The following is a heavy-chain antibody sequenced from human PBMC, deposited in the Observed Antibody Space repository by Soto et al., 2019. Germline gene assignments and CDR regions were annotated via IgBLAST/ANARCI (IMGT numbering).Heavy chain of an antibody. CDR2: SYYSGNT. J-gene: IGHJ4*01. CDR1: GGSVSSGNYF. Sequence: PSETLSLTCTVSGGSVSSGNYFWSWIRQSPGKGLEWIGYSYYSGNTNYNPSLKSRVTISVDTTKNQFSLKLNSVTAADTGVYYCARSRGSYWGGFFHYWGQGTLVTVSS. D-gene: IGHD1-26*01. V-gene: IGHV4-61*01. CDR3: ARSRGSYWGGFFHY.